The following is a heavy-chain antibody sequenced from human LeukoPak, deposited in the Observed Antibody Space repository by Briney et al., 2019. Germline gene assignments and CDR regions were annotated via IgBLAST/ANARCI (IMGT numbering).Heavy chain of an antibody. J-gene: IGHJ6*02. CDR1: GFTFSSYS. CDR3: AKGRSGRLGAFTSDV. V-gene: IGHV3-48*01. Sequence: GGSLRLSCAASGFTFSSYSMNWVRQAPGKGLEWVSYISSSSSTIYYADSVKGRFTISRDNSKNTLYLQMNSLRAEDTAVYYCAKGRSGRLGAFTSDVWGQGTTVTVSS. D-gene: IGHD3-3*01. CDR2: ISSSSSTI.